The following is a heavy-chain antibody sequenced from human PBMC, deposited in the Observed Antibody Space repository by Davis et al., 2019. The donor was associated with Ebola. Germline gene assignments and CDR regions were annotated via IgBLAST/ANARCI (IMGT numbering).Heavy chain of an antibody. CDR2: IYYSGSN. D-gene: IGHD3-22*01. CDR3: ARDLRYDSSGYDYYFYMDV. J-gene: IGHJ6*03. Sequence: PSETLSLTCTVSGGSISRGGSYWTWIRQHPGKGLEWIGYIYYSGSNYYKPSLKSRVTISLDTSKNQFSLNLYPVTAADTAVYYCARDLRYDSSGYDYYFYMDVWGKGTTVTVSS. V-gene: IGHV4-31*03. CDR1: GGSISRGGSY.